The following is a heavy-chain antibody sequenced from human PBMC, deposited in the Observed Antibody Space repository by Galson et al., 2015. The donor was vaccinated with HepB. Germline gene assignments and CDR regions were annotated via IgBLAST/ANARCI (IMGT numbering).Heavy chain of an antibody. CDR1: GYTFTGSY. V-gene: IGHV1-2*06. J-gene: IGHJ4*02. D-gene: IGHD2-15*01. CDR3: ARANRKQIVGVVLVPLPYYFDS. Sequence: SVKVSCKASGYTFTGSYLHWVRQAPGQGLEWMGRIDPNTGGTNYARKFLGRVTVTRDTSISTAYMELTRLKSDDTAVYYCARANRKQIVGVVLVPLPYYFDSWGQGTLVTVSS. CDR2: IDPNTGGT.